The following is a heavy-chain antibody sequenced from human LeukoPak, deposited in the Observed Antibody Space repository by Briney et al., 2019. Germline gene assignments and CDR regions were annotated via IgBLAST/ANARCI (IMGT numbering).Heavy chain of an antibody. J-gene: IGHJ4*02. Sequence: PGRSLRLSCAASGFTFSSYGMLWVRQAPGKGLEWVEVISYDGSNKYYADSVKGRFTISRDNSKNTLYLQMNSRRAEDTAVYYCARGSYFDYWGQGTLVTVSS. V-gene: IGHV3-30*03. CDR2: ISYDGSNK. CDR3: ARGSYFDY. CDR1: GFTFSSYG.